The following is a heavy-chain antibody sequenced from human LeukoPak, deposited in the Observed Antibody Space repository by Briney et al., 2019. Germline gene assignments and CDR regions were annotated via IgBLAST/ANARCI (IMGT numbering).Heavy chain of an antibody. V-gene: IGHV3-21*01. Sequence: GGSLRLSCAASGFTFSSYSLSWVRQAPGKGLEWVSSISSSSTSIYYADSVKGRFTISRDNAKNSLYLQMSSLRAEDTALYYCVRDRITVTAAEWFDPWGQGTLVTVSS. CDR3: VRDRITVTAAEWFDP. CDR1: GFTFSSYS. D-gene: IGHD2-21*02. J-gene: IGHJ5*02. CDR2: ISSSSTSI.